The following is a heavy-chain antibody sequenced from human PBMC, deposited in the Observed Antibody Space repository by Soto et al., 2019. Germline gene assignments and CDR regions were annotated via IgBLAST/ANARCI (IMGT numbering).Heavy chain of an antibody. D-gene: IGHD3-22*01. CDR2: IDPSDSYT. J-gene: IGHJ4*02. CDR3: ARPTHYYDSSGYYTYYFDY. V-gene: IGHV5-10-1*01. Sequence: GEPLQISCTGSGYSFTNYWISLVLQMPGKGLEWMGRIDPSDSYTNYSPSFQGHVTISADKSISTAYLQWSSLKASDTAMYYCARPTHYYDSSGYYTYYFDYWGQGTLVTVSS. CDR1: GYSFTNYW.